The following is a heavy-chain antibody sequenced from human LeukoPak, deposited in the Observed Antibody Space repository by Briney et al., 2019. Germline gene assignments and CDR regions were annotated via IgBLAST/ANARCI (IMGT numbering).Heavy chain of an antibody. Sequence: GESLRPSCAASGFTFSSHWMSWVRQAPGKGLEWVANIKEDGGVKYYVASVRGRFTISRDNARNSLTLQMNSLRAEDTAVYFCARTAYCGDGCYYYFDHWGQGTLVTVSS. V-gene: IGHV3-7*01. J-gene: IGHJ4*02. D-gene: IGHD2-21*02. CDR2: IKEDGGVK. CDR1: GFTFSSHW. CDR3: ARTAYCGDGCYYYFDH.